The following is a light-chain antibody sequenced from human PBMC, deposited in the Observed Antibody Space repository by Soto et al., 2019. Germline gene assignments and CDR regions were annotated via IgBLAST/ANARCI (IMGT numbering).Light chain of an antibody. CDR2: DAS. Sequence: ETVLTQSPATLSLSPGERATLSCRASQSISSSLAWYQHKPGQAPRLLIYDASNRATGIPARFSGSGSGTDFTLTIGSLEPEDFAVYYCQQRSNWPLFGGGTKVEIE. CDR1: QSISSS. CDR3: QQRSNWPL. J-gene: IGKJ4*01. V-gene: IGKV3-11*01.